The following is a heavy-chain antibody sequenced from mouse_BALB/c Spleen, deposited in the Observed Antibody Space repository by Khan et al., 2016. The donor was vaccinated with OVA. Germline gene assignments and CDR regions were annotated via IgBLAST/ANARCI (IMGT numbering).Heavy chain of an antibody. CDR2: ISYSGST. Sequence: DVQLQESGPGLVKPSQSLSLTCTVTGYSITSGYGWNWIRQFPGNKLEWMGYISYSGSTNYNPSLKSRISITPDTSKNQFFLQLNSVTTEDTATYYCARTARIKYWGQGTTLTVSS. CDR3: ARTARIKY. D-gene: IGHD1-2*01. CDR1: GYSITSGYG. J-gene: IGHJ2*01. V-gene: IGHV3-2*02.